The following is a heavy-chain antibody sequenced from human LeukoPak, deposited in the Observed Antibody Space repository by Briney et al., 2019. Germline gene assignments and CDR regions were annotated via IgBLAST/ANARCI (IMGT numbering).Heavy chain of an antibody. CDR1: GFTFSSYE. CDR2: ISSSGSTI. CDR3: ARARRGSSGWYDY. V-gene: IGHV3-48*03. D-gene: IGHD6-19*01. Sequence: GGSLRLSCAASGFTFSSYEMNWVRQAPGKGLEWVSYISSSGSTIYYADSVKGRFTISRDNAKNSLYLQMNSLRAEDTAVCYCARARRGSSGWYDYWGQGTLVTVPS. J-gene: IGHJ4*02.